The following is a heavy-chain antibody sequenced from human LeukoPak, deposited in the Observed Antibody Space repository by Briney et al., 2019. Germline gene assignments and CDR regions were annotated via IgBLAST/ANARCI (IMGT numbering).Heavy chain of an antibody. CDR2: INHSGST. J-gene: IGHJ6*02. CDR1: GGSFSGYY. V-gene: IGHV4-34*01. CDR3: ARVKRAGGQAVAGKGAGYGMDV. D-gene: IGHD6-19*01. Sequence: PSETLSLTCAVYGGSFSGYYWSWIRQPPGKGLEWIGEINHSGSTNYNPSLKSRVTISVDTSKNQFSLKLSSVTAADTAVYYCARVKRAGGQAVAGKGAGYGMDVWGQGTTDTVSS.